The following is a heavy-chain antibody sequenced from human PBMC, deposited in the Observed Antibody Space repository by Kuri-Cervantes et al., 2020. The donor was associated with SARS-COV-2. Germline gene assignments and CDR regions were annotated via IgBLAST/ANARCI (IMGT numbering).Heavy chain of an antibody. V-gene: IGHV3-30*18. Sequence: GGSLRLSCVVSGFTFSNYGMHWVRQAPGKGLEWVAVISYDGTIRYYADSVKGRFTISRDNSRNTVDLQMNSLRGDDTAVYYCAKAVRGHYASGSRDTGGMDVWGRGATVTVSS. D-gene: IGHD3-10*01. CDR2: ISYDGTIR. J-gene: IGHJ6*01. CDR3: AKAVRGHYASGSRDTGGMDV. CDR1: GFTFSNYG.